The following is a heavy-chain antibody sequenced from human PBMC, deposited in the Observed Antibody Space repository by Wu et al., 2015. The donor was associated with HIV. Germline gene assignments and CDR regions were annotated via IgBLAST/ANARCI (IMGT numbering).Heavy chain of an antibody. V-gene: IGHV1-69*13. CDR3: AREYYYDSSGYYYIHDY. CDR2: IIPIFRTT. J-gene: IGHJ4*02. CDR1: GDTFSNYA. Sequence: QVQLVQSGAEVKKPGSSVKVSCKASGDTFSNYAISWVRQAPGQGLEWMGRIIPIFRTTDYAQKFQGRVTITADESTSTAYMELSNLRSEDTAVYYCAREYYYDSSGYYYIHDYWGQGTLVTVFS. D-gene: IGHD3-22*01.